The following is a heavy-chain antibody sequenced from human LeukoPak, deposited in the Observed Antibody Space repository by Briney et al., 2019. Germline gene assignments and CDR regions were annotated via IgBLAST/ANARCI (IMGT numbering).Heavy chain of an antibody. D-gene: IGHD3-16*01. CDR3: AQDGASIRFDN. Sequence: PGGSLRLSCAASGFTFSSHGMNWVRPAPGKGLEWVSGIGGSGAITWYAESVKGRFTISRDNSKNTLYLQMNSLRAEDTAVCYCAQDGASIRFDNWGQGTLVSVSS. J-gene: IGHJ4*02. V-gene: IGHV3-23*01. CDR1: GFTFSSHG. CDR2: IGGSGAIT.